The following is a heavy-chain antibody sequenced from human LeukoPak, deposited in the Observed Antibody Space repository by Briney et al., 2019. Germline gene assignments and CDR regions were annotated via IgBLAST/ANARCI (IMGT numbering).Heavy chain of an antibody. D-gene: IGHD2-15*01. V-gene: IGHV3-9*01. J-gene: IGHJ4*02. CDR1: GFTFDDYA. CDR2: ISWNSGSI. CDR3: AKEYCSGGSCYLDY. Sequence: QSGGSLRLSCAASGFTFDDYAMHWVRHAPGKGLEWVSGISWNSGSIGYADSVKGRFTISRDNAKNSLYLQMNSLRAEDTALYYCAKEYCSGGSCYLDYWGQGTLVTVSS.